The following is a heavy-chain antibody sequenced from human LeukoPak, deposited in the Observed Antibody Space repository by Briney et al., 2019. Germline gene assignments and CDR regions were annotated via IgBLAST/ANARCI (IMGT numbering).Heavy chain of an antibody. J-gene: IGHJ4*02. D-gene: IGHD6-19*01. V-gene: IGHV4-59*06. CDR2: IYYSGST. Sequence: SETLSLTCTVSGGSISNYYWSWIRQPPGKGLEWIGYIYYSGSTYYNPSLKRRVTISVDTSKNQFSLKLSSVTAADTAVYYCARDGGSGSQRFDYWGQGTLVTVSS. CDR1: GGSISNYY. CDR3: ARDGGSGSQRFDY.